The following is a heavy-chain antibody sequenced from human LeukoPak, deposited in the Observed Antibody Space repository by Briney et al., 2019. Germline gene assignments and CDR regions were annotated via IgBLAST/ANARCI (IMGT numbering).Heavy chain of an antibody. CDR1: GYTFSLYG. Sequence: ASVKVSCKTSGYTFSLYGVTWVRQAPGQGLEWVGWISGFKPMTNYAQRFQGRVTMTTDSSSTEVYMELSRLTSDDTAVYYCARDRPLPGYSSGTASPPFDHWGQGTLVIVSS. CDR2: ISGFKPMT. CDR3: ARDRPLPGYSSGTASPPFDH. J-gene: IGHJ4*02. V-gene: IGHV1-18*01. D-gene: IGHD2-15*01.